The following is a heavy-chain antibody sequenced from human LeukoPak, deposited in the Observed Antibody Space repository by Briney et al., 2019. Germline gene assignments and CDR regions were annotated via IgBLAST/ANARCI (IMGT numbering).Heavy chain of an antibody. Sequence: IPSETLSLTCAVYGVSFSGHYWSWVRQSPERGLEWIGEINDRGHTNYNPSLKSRLTLSVDTSKKEFSLKLRSVTAADTAVYFCARDSTTAYNVAYYFDFWGQGTLVTVSS. D-gene: IGHD1-14*01. J-gene: IGHJ4*02. V-gene: IGHV4-34*01. CDR2: INDRGHT. CDR1: GVSFSGHY. CDR3: ARDSTTAYNVAYYFDF.